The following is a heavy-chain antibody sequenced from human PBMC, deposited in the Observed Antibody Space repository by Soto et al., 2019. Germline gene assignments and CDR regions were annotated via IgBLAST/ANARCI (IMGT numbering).Heavy chain of an antibody. J-gene: IGHJ6*02. Sequence: EVQLLESGGGLVQPGGSLRLSCAASGFTFSTYAMTWVRQAPGKGLKWVSALSASGATTYHADSVKGRFTISSDNSENTLYLQTNSLRAEDTGVYYWGTGLSGSQYYCYGMDVWGQGTTVTVSS. V-gene: IGHV3-23*01. CDR3: GTGLSGSQYYCYGMDV. CDR2: LSASGATT. CDR1: GFTFSTYA. D-gene: IGHD1-26*01.